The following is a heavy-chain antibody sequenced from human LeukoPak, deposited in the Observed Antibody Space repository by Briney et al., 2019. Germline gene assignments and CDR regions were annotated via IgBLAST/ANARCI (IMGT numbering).Heavy chain of an antibody. CDR1: GYIFTSYG. CDR3: ARDLRTATAQGTAFDY. CDR2: ISAYNGNI. Sequence: ASVKVSCKATGYIFTSYGISWVRQAPGQGLEWMGWISAYNGNINYAQKLQGRVTMTTDTSTSTACMELRSLRSDDTAVYYCARDLRTATAQGTAFDYWGQGTLVTVSS. D-gene: IGHD5/OR15-5a*01. J-gene: IGHJ4*02. V-gene: IGHV1-18*01.